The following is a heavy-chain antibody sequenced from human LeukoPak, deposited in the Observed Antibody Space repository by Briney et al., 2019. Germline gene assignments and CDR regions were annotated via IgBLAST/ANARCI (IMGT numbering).Heavy chain of an antibody. CDR1: GFTFSDYY. CDR2: ISSSGSTI. Sequence: GGSLRLSCAASGFTFSDYYMSWIRQAPGKGLQWVSYISSSGSTIYYADSVKARFTISKDNAKNLLYLQMNSLRAEDTDVYYCARDPQLWPYYFDYWGQGTLVTVSS. CDR3: ARDPQLWPYYFDY. J-gene: IGHJ4*02. D-gene: IGHD3-10*01. V-gene: IGHV3-11*01.